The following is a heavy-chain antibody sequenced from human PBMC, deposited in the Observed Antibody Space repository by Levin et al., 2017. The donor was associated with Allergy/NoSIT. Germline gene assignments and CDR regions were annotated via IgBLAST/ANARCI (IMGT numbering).Heavy chain of an antibody. V-gene: IGHV3-21*01. Sequence: PGGSLRLSCAASGFTFSSYSMNWVRQAPGKGLEWVSSISSSSSYIYYADSVKGRFTISRDNAKNSLYLQMNSLRAEDTAVYYCARHTVGEGTAYPMDYYYYYGMDVWGQGTTVTVSS. J-gene: IGHJ6*02. D-gene: IGHD3-10*01. CDR1: GFTFSSYS. CDR2: ISSSSSYI. CDR3: ARHTVGEGTAYPMDYYYYYGMDV.